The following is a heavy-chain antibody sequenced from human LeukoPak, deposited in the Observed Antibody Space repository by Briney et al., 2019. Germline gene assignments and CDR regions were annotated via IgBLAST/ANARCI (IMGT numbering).Heavy chain of an antibody. J-gene: IGHJ4*02. V-gene: IGHV3-23*01. CDR1: GISLSNYA. Sequence: GGSLRLSCVVSGISLSNYAMTWVRQAPGKGLEWVSYISERGGSTTYADSVKGRFTNSRDSSKNMLYLQMDSLKPEDTAVYYCARDPVTGIPDYLDHWGQGILVTVS. D-gene: IGHD2-21*02. CDR2: ISERGGST. CDR3: ARDPVTGIPDYLDH.